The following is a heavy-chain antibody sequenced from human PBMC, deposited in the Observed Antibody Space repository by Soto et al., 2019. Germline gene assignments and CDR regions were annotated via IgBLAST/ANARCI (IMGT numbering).Heavy chain of an antibody. D-gene: IGHD1-26*01. J-gene: IGHJ4*01. CDR3: ARGGNEGLVGATPY. CDR1: GFTFSSYA. CDR2: ISGNGGST. Sequence: EVQLVESGGGLVQPGGSLRLSCAASGFTFSSYAMHWVRQAPGKGLESVSLISGNGGSTYYANSVKGRFTISRDNSKNTLYLQMGSLRPEDMAVYYCARGGNEGLVGATPYWGHGTLVTVSS. V-gene: IGHV3-64*01.